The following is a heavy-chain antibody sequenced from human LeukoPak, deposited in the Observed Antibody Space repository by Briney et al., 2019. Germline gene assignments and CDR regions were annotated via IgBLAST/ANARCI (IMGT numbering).Heavy chain of an antibody. J-gene: IGHJ4*02. CDR1: GFTFSSYS. CDR2: IGSSSYI. Sequence: GGSLRLSCAASGFTFSSYSMNWVRQAPGKGLEWVSSIGSSSYIYYADSVKGRFTISRDNAKNSLYLQMNSLRAEDTAVYYCARGGPLPGVADSFDYWGQGTLVTVSS. CDR3: ARGGPLPGVADSFDY. V-gene: IGHV3-21*03. D-gene: IGHD6-19*01.